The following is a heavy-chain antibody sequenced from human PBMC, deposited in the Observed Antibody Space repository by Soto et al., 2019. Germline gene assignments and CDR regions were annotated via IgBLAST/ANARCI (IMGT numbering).Heavy chain of an antibody. Sequence: QVQLVESGGGVVQPGRSLRLSCAASGCTFGNYGMHWVRQAPGKGLEWVAVLWYDGSNKYYADSVKGRFTISRDNSKNTPYLQMDSLRAEDTAVYYCARAAAGNSPFDYWGQGTLVTVSS. CDR3: ARAAAGNSPFDY. J-gene: IGHJ4*02. V-gene: IGHV3-33*01. CDR1: GCTFGNYG. D-gene: IGHD6-13*01. CDR2: LWYDGSNK.